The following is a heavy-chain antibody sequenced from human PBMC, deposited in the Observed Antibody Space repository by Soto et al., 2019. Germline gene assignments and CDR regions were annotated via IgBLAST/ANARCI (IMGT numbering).Heavy chain of an antibody. V-gene: IGHV1-2*02. CDR3: ARDKVAGDYYYYDMDV. J-gene: IGHJ6*02. CDR2: INPNSGGT. CDR1: GYTFTDYY. Sequence: ASVKVSCKASGYTFTDYYMHWVRQAPGQGLEWMGWINPNSGGTNYAQKFQGRVTMTRDTSISTAYMEVSRLRSDDTAVYYCARDKVAGDYYYYDMDVWGQGTTVTVSS. D-gene: IGHD6-19*01.